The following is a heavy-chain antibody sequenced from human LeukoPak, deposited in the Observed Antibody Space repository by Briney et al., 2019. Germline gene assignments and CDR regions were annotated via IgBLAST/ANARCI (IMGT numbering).Heavy chain of an antibody. CDR2: INPKSGDT. CDR3: ARDSRVAGDY. D-gene: IGHD2-15*01. Sequence: GASVKVSCKASGYTFTDYFMHWVRQAPGQGLEWMGRINPKSGDTSFALKFRGRVTMTRDTSVTTAYMELGRLTSDDTAIYYCARDSRVAGDYWGQGTLVTASS. CDR1: GYTFTDYF. J-gene: IGHJ4*02. V-gene: IGHV1-2*06.